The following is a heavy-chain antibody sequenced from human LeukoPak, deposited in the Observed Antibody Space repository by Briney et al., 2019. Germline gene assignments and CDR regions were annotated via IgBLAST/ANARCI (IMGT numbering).Heavy chain of an antibody. CDR1: DSMSRRFK. CDR3: ARGGYNYGSVFDY. CDR2: ISDDSSTI. Sequence: GGSLRLSCAASDSMSRRFKMNWVRQAPGKGLEWVSYISDDSSTIHYADSVKDRFTISGDNAENSLYLQMNSLRAEDTAVYYCARGGYNYGSVFDYWGQGTLVTVSS. V-gene: IGHV3-48*01. J-gene: IGHJ4*02. D-gene: IGHD5-18*01.